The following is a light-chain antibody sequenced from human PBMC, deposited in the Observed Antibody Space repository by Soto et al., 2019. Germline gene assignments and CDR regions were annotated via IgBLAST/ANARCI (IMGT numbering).Light chain of an antibody. V-gene: IGKV3-15*01. CDR3: QQYNNWPIT. CDR2: GAS. Sequence: EIVMPQSPATLSVSPGERTTLSCRASQSVSSNLAWYQQKPGQAPRLLIYGASTRATGIPARFSGSGSGTEFTLTISSLQSEDFAVYYCQQYNNWPITFGQGTRLEIK. CDR1: QSVSSN. J-gene: IGKJ5*01.